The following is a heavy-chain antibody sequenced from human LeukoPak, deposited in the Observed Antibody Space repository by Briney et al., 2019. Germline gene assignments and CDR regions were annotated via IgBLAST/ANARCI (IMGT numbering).Heavy chain of an antibody. Sequence: SVKVSCKASGGTFSSYAISWVRQAPGQGLEWMGRIIPIFGTANYAQKFQGRVTITTDESTSTAHMELSSLRSEDTAVYYCARVSEDYYDSSGYYPFDYWGQGTLVTVSS. CDR3: ARVSEDYYDSSGYYPFDY. CDR2: IIPIFGTA. V-gene: IGHV1-69*05. J-gene: IGHJ4*02. CDR1: GGTFSSYA. D-gene: IGHD3-22*01.